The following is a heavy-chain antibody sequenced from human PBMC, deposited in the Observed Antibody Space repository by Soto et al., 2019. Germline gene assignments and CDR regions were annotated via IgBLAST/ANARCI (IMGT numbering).Heavy chain of an antibody. V-gene: IGHV3-23*01. Sequence: EVQLLESGGGLVQPGGSLRLSCAACGFTFSSFAMSWVRQAPGKGLEWVSGISGSGSDSHYSDSVKGRFTISRDNSKNTLYLQMNSLRAEDTAVYYCAKALNPQRLIALLVITQNWFDPWGQGTLVTVAS. CDR3: AKALNPQRLIALLVITQNWFDP. J-gene: IGHJ5*02. CDR2: ISGSGSDS. D-gene: IGHD3-16*02. CDR1: GFTFSSFA.